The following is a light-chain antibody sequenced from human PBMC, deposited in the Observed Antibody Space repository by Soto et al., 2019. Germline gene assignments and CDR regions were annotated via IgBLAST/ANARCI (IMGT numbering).Light chain of an antibody. CDR3: QQSYSTPHT. CDR2: AAS. CDR1: QSISTY. J-gene: IGKJ2*01. Sequence: DIQMTQSPSSLSASVGDRVTITCRASQSISTYLNWYQQKPGKAPNLLIYAASTLHSGVPSRFSGSGSGTDFTLTISSLQPEDFATYHCQQSYSTPHTFAQGTKLEIK. V-gene: IGKV1-39*01.